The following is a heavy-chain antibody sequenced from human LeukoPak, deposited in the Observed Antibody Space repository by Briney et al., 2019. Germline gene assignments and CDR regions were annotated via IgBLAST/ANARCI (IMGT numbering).Heavy chain of an antibody. Sequence: PGGPLRLSCAASGFTFSTYGMQWVRQAPGKGLEWVAAIWYDGSEKYYADSVKGRLTISRDNSKNTLYVQMNSLRAEDTAVYYCARDVSSGYLGFDYWGQGTLVTVSS. D-gene: IGHD3-22*01. CDR1: GFTFSTYG. CDR2: IWYDGSEK. V-gene: IGHV3-33*01. J-gene: IGHJ4*02. CDR3: ARDVSSGYLGFDY.